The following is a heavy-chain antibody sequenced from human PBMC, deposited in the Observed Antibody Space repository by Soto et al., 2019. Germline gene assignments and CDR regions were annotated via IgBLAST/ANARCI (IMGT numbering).Heavy chain of an antibody. CDR2: INPSGGST. V-gene: IGHV1-46*01. J-gene: IGHJ4*02. CDR1: GGTFSSYA. Sequence: ASVKVSCKASGGTFSSYAISWVRQAPGQGLEWMGIINPSGGSTSYAQKFQGRVTMTRDTSTSTVYMELSSLRSEDTAVYYCAREDGDYDFWSGYALFDYWGQGTLVTVSS. CDR3: AREDGDYDFWSGYALFDY. D-gene: IGHD3-3*01.